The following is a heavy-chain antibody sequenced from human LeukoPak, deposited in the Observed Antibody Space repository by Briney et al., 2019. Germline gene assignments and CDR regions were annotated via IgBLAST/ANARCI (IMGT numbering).Heavy chain of an antibody. V-gene: IGHV3-48*04. CDR2: ISGSSATI. CDR3: AREPPYFGVYYLDV. J-gene: IGHJ6*03. Sequence: GGSLRLSCAASGFSFSTYSMNWVRQAPGKGLEWLSHISGSSATIRYADSVKGRFTTSRDNAKNSVYLQVNSLRAEDTAVYYCAREPPYFGVYYLDVWGKGATVTVSS. CDR1: GFSFSTYS. D-gene: IGHD3-10*01.